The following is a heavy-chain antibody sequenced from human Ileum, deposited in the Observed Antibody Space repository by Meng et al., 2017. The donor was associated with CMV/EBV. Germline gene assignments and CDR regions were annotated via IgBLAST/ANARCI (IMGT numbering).Heavy chain of an antibody. J-gene: IGHJ4*02. V-gene: IGHV1-2*02. CDR3: ARENWVYDY. D-gene: IGHD7-27*01. CDR2: INLNSGVI. CDR1: GNIFTGYY. Sequence: QMQLVQSGTELNKPGASVKVSCKASGNIFTGYYMHWVRQAPGQGLEWVGCINLNSGVIDFAQKFQGRITLTRDTSITTAYMELTRLIYDDTAVYYCARENWVYDYWGQGTLVTVSS.